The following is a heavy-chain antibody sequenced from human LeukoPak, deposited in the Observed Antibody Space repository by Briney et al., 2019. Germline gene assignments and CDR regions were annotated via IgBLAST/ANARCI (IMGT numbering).Heavy chain of an antibody. J-gene: IGHJ2*01. CDR1: GGSISSSSYY. Sequence: PSETLSLTCTVSGGSISSSSYYWAWIRQPPGKGLEWIGNIYYGGSTYYNPSLKSRVTISVDTSKNQFSLKLTSVTAADTAMYYCARPYSSSDWYFDLWGRGTLVTVSS. V-gene: IGHV4-39*01. D-gene: IGHD6-6*01. CDR2: IYYGGST. CDR3: ARPYSSSDWYFDL.